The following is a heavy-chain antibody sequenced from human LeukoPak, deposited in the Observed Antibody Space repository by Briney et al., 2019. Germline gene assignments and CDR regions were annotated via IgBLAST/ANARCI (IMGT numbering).Heavy chain of an antibody. CDR1: GFTFSSYR. J-gene: IGHJ4*02. D-gene: IGHD1-26*01. Sequence: GGSLRLSCAVSGFTFSSYRMNWVSQPPGKGLEWVSSISISSSYIYYADSVKGRFTISRDNAKNSLYLQMNSLRAEDTAVYYCARSSSGSYWIDYWGQGTLVTVSS. CDR2: ISISSSYI. CDR3: ARSSSGSYWIDY. V-gene: IGHV3-21*01.